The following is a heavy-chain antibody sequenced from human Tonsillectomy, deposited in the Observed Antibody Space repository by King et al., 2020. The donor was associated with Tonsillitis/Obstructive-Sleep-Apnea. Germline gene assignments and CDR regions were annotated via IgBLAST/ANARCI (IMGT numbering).Heavy chain of an antibody. V-gene: IGHV3-11*05. CDR1: GFTFSDYY. Sequence: VKLVESGGGLVKPGGSLRLSCAASGFTFSDYYMSWIRQAPGKGLEWISYISSSSSYTNYADSVKGRFTISRDNAKNSLYLQMNSLRAEDTAVYYCVRDQQCSATSCYSPHFDHWGQGTPVTVSS. J-gene: IGHJ4*02. CDR2: ISSSSSYT. CDR3: VRDQQCSATSCYSPHFDH. D-gene: IGHD2-2*01.